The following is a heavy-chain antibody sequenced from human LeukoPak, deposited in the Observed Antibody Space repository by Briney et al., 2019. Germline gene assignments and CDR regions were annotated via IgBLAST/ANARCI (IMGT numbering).Heavy chain of an antibody. D-gene: IGHD1-1*01. CDR1: GGSFSGYY. J-gene: IGHJ5*02. CDR3: ARSLLEPRGWFDP. Sequence: NPSETLSLTCAVYGGSFSGYYWSWIRQPPGKGLEWIGEINHSGSTNYNPSLKSRVTISVDTSKNQFSLKLSSVTAADTAVYYCARSLLEPRGWFDPWGQGTLVTVSS. CDR2: INHSGST. V-gene: IGHV4-34*01.